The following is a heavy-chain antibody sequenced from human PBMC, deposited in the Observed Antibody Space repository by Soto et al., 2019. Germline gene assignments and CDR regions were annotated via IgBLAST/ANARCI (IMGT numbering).Heavy chain of an antibody. CDR2: IFHTGSA. D-gene: IGHD2-21*01. CDR3: ARHIAVSGTPGFDH. J-gene: IGHJ4*02. CDR1: GGSITSNW. V-gene: IGHV4-4*02. Sequence: QVQLQESGPGLMKPSGTLSLTCAVSGGSITSNWWCWVRPPPGKGLEWIAEIFHTGSANHNPSLRVRRTISTDKPRNHLSLNLNSVTAADRAVYYCARHIAVSGTPGFDHWGQGTLVTISS.